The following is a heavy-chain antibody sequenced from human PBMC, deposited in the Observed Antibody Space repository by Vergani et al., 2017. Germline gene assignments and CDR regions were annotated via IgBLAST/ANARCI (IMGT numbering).Heavy chain of an antibody. J-gene: IGHJ4*02. D-gene: IGHD1-26*01. CDR3: ARVGWGLLTIDY. Sequence: QVQLVQSGAEVKKPGASVKVSCKASGYTFTSYALHWVRQAPGQRLEWMGWINAGNGNTKYSQKFQGRVTITRDTSASTAYMELSSLRSEDTAVYYWARVGWGLLTIDYWGQGTLVTVSS. CDR2: INAGNGNT. V-gene: IGHV1-3*01. CDR1: GYTFTSYA.